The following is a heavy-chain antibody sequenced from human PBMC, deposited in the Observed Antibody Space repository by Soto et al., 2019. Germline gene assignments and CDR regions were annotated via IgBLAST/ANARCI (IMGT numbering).Heavy chain of an antibody. J-gene: IGHJ4*02. CDR3: PKDLGKRGGGDPLAY. D-gene: IGHD3-10*01. Sequence: PGVFLRLSCAASGFTFSSYAISWVRQAQGKGLEWVSAISGSGVSTYYADSVKGRFTISRDNSKNTLYLQMNSLRAEDTAVYYYPKDLGKRGGGDPLAYWGQGTLVPVSP. CDR1: GFTFSSYA. V-gene: IGHV3-23*01. CDR2: ISGSGVST.